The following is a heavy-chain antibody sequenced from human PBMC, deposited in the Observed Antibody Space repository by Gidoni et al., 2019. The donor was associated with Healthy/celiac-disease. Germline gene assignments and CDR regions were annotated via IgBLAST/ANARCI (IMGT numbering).Heavy chain of an antibody. CDR1: GFTFSSYS. D-gene: IGHD7-27*01. V-gene: IGHV3-21*01. CDR3: ARALGYYGMDV. J-gene: IGHJ6*02. Sequence: EVQLVESGGGLVKPGGSLRLSCAASGFTFSSYSMNWVRQAPGKGLEWVSSISSSSSYIYYADSVKGRFTISRDNAKNSLYLQMNSLSAGDTAVYYCARALGYYGMDVWGQGTTVTVSS. CDR2: ISSSSSYI.